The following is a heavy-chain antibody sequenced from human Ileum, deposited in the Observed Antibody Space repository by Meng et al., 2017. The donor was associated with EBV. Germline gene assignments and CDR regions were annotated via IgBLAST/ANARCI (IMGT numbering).Heavy chain of an antibody. CDR2: ISAYNGNT. CDR1: GYTFTSYG. J-gene: IGHJ4*02. CDR3: ARAPPPNIRLGFDY. V-gene: IGHV1-18*01. Sequence: VQRVKSGDEVKKPGASVKVSCKASGYTFTSYGISWVRQAPGQGLEWMGWISAYNGNTNYAQKLQGRVTMTTDTSTSTAYVELRSLRSDDTAVYYCARAPPPNIRLGFDYWGQGTLVTVSS. D-gene: IGHD3-16*01.